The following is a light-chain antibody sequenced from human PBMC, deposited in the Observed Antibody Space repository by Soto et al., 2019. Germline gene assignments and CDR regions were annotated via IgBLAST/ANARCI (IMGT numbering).Light chain of an antibody. CDR3: QQDLRPPLT. J-gene: IGKJ3*01. CDR2: AAS. CDR1: QNIYNS. Sequence: DIQMTQSPSSLSASLGDRFTITCRTSQNIYNSLNWYQQKAGRAPAVLIYAASTLQSGVPSRFSASGPGTDFTLTISSLQPEDFATYYCQQDLRPPLTFGPGTKVDIK. V-gene: IGKV1-39*01.